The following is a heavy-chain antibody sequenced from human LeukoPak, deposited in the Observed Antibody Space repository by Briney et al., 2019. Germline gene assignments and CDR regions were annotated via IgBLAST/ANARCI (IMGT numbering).Heavy chain of an antibody. CDR2: ISGSGGST. V-gene: IGHV3-23*01. CDR1: GFTFSSYG. D-gene: IGHD4-11*01. J-gene: IGHJ4*02. Sequence: PGGSLRLSCAASGFTFSSYGMRWVRQAPGKGLEWVSAISGSGGSTYYADSVKGRFTISRDNSKNTLYLQMNSLRAEDTAVYYCAKDSPIAPTVRYYWGQGTLVTVSS. CDR3: AKDSPIAPTVRYY.